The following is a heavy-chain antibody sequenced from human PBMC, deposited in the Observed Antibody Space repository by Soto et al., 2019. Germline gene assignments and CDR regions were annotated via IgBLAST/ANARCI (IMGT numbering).Heavy chain of an antibody. CDR3: AHLYYYYYAMDV. J-gene: IGHJ6*02. CDR2: IYWDDAK. Sequence: QITLKESGPTLVKPTQTLTLTCTFSGFSLSTSGVGVGWIRQPPGKALEWLALIYWDDAKRYSPSLKSRLTITKDTSKTQVVLTMTNMDPVDTATYYCAHLYYYYYAMDVWGQGTTVTVSS. V-gene: IGHV2-5*02. CDR1: GFSLSTSGVG.